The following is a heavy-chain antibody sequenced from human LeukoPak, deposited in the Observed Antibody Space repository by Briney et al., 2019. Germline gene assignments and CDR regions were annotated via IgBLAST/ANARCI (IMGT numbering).Heavy chain of an antibody. Sequence: GESLKISCKGSGYSFSTYWIGWVRQMPGKGLEWMGIIYPGDFDTRYSPSFQGQVTISVDKSINTAYLQWSSLKASDTAIYYCARLASHCSDSSCQVMRWFDPWGQRTLVTVSS. D-gene: IGHD2-2*01. V-gene: IGHV5-51*01. CDR3: ARLASHCSDSSCQVMRWFDP. J-gene: IGHJ5*02. CDR1: GYSFSTYW. CDR2: IYPGDFDT.